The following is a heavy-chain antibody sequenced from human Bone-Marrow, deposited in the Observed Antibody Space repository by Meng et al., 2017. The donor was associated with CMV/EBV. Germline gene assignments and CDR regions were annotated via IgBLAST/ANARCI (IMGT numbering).Heavy chain of an antibody. J-gene: IGHJ4*02. CDR3: ARGITGYYFDY. Sequence: SEPLSLTCTVSGGSISSYYWSWIRQPPGKGLEWIGYIYYSGSTNYNPSLKSRVTISVDTSKNQFSLKLSSVTAADTAVYYCARGITGYYFDYWGQGTLVTVSS. CDR1: GGSISSYY. V-gene: IGHV4-59*01. D-gene: IGHD1-20*01. CDR2: IYYSGST.